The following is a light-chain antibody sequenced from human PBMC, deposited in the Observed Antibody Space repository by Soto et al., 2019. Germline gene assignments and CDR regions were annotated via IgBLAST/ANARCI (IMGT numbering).Light chain of an antibody. J-gene: IGLJ2*01. Sequence: NFMLTQPHSVSESSGKTVIISCTGSSGSIASNYVQWYQQRPGSAPTTVIYEDNQRPSGVPDRFSGSIDSSSNSASLTISGLKNEDEADYYCQSFDGSTVVFGGGTKLTVL. V-gene: IGLV6-57*02. CDR1: SGSIASNY. CDR3: QSFDGSTVV. CDR2: EDN.